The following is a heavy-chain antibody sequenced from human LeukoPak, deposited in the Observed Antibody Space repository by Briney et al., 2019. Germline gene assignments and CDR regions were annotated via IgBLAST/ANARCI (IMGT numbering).Heavy chain of an antibody. CDR3: ASIWEQLASH. J-gene: IGHJ4*02. CDR1: GYSISSGYY. D-gene: IGHD6-13*01. V-gene: IGHV4-38-2*01. Sequence: SETLSLTCAVSGYSISSGYYWGWIRQPPGKGLEWIGSIYHSGSTYYNPSLKSRVTISVDTSKNQFSLKLSSVTAADTAVYYCASIWEQLASHWGQGNLVTVSS. CDR2: IYHSGST.